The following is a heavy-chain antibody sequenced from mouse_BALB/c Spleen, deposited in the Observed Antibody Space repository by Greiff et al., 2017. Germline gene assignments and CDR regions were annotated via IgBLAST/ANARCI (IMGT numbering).Heavy chain of an antibody. CDR3: ARSDYGNAWFAY. V-gene: IGHV1-54*01. CDR2: INPGSGGT. CDR1: GYAFTNYL. Sequence: VKLMESGAELVRPGTSVKVSCKASGYAFTNYLIEWVKQRPGQGLEWIGVINPGSGGTNYNEKFKGKATLTADKSSSTAYMQLSSLTSDDSAVYFCARSDYGNAWFAYWGQGTLVTVSA. J-gene: IGHJ3*01. D-gene: IGHD2-1*01.